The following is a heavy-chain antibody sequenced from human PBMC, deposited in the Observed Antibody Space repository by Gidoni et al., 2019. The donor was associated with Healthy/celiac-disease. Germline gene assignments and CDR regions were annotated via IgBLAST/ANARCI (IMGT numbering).Heavy chain of an antibody. Sequence: QLQLQESGPGLVKPSETLSLTCPVSGGSISSRSYYWGWFRQPPGKGLEWIGSIYYSGSTYYNPSLKSRVTISVDTSKNQFSLKLSSVTAADTAVYYCARHLRWELPINEDWFDPWGQGTLVTVSS. V-gene: IGHV4-39*01. CDR3: ARHLRWELPINEDWFDP. CDR2: IYYSGST. J-gene: IGHJ5*02. CDR1: GGSISSRSYY. D-gene: IGHD1-26*01.